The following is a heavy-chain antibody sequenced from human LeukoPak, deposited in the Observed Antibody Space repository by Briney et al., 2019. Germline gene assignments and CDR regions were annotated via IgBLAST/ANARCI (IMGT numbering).Heavy chain of an antibody. Sequence: SGTLSLTCTVSGGSISSGGYYWSWIRQHPGKGLEWIGYIYYSGSTYYNPSLKSRVTISVDTSKNQFSLKLSSVTAADTAVYYCARETGYGDYGHWWFDPWGQGTLVTVSS. CDR1: GGSISSGGYY. CDR3: ARETGYGDYGHWWFDP. D-gene: IGHD4-17*01. CDR2: IYYSGST. V-gene: IGHV4-31*03. J-gene: IGHJ5*02.